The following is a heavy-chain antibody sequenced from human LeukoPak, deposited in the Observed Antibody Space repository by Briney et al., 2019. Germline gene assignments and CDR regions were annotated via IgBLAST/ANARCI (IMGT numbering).Heavy chain of an antibody. CDR3: ARAPQSPNSSGWSRFDP. D-gene: IGHD6-19*01. CDR2: IYHSGST. V-gene: IGHV4-39*07. Sequence: PSETLSLTCTVSGGSISSSSYYWGWIRQPPGKGLEWIGEIYHSGSTNYNPSLKSRVTISVDKSKNQFSLKLSSVTAADTAVYYCARAPQSPNSSGWSRFDPWGQGTLVTVSS. CDR1: GGSISSSSYY. J-gene: IGHJ5*02.